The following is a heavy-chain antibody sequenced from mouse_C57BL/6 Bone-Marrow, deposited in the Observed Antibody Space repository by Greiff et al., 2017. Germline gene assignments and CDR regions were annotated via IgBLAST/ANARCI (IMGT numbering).Heavy chain of an antibody. J-gene: IGHJ1*03. Sequence: EVMLVESGGGLVKPGGSLKLSCAASGFTFSSYTMSWVRQTPEKRLEWVATISGGGGNTYYPDSVKGRFTISRDNAKNTLYLQMSSLRSEDTALYYCARQKGSYYGSINWYFDVWGTGTTVTVSS. D-gene: IGHD1-1*01. V-gene: IGHV5-9*01. CDR1: GFTFSSYT. CDR3: ARQKGSYYGSINWYFDV. CDR2: ISGGGGNT.